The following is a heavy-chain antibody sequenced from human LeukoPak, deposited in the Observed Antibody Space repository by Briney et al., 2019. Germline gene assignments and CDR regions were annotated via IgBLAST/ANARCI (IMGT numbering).Heavy chain of an antibody. Sequence: GGSLRLSCAASGFTFSSYAMHWVRQAPGKGLEWVAVISYDGSNKYYADSVKGRFTISRDNSKNTLYLQMDSLRAEDTAVYYFAREGPVTYDYWGQGTLVTVSS. V-gene: IGHV3-30-3*01. CDR1: GFTFSSYA. D-gene: IGHD4-17*01. CDR2: ISYDGSNK. J-gene: IGHJ4*02. CDR3: AREGPVTYDY.